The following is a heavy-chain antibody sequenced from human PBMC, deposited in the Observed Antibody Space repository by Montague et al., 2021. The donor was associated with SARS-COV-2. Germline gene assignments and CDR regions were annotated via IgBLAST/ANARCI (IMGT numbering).Heavy chain of an antibody. CDR1: GGSFSTYS. CDR2: IHHGGST. J-gene: IGHJ6*03. V-gene: IGHV4-34*01. CDR3: ARMGDGVVPSPILGVGPYYSYYYMDV. D-gene: IGHD2-2*02. Sequence: SETLSLTCAVHGGSFSTYSWNWIRQPPGKGLEWIGEIHHGGSTNYSPSLKSRVTISADTSKNHSSLKLTSVAAADTAVYYCARMGDGVVPSPILGVGPYYSYYYMDVWGQGTTVTVSS.